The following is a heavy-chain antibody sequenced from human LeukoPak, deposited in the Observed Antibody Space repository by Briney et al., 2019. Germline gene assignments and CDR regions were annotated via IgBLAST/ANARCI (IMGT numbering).Heavy chain of an antibody. J-gene: IGHJ4*02. D-gene: IGHD1-1*01. CDR3: VTQGNWT. V-gene: IGHV3-74*01. CDR2: INTDGSST. CDR1: GFTFSSYW. Sequence: PGGSLRLSCAASGFTFSSYWMHWVRQAPGKGLVWVSRINTDGSSTSYADSAKRRFTISRDNAKNTLYLQMNSLTAEDTAVYYCVTQGNWTGGQGTLVTVPS.